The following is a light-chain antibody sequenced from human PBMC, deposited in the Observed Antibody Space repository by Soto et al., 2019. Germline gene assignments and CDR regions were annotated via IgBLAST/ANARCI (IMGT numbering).Light chain of an antibody. CDR3: SSYTSSSTPVV. J-gene: IGLJ2*01. CDR2: DVS. CDR1: RSDVGGYNY. V-gene: IGLV2-14*01. Sequence: QSALTQPASVSGSPGQSITISCTGTRSDVGGYNYVSWYQQHPGKAPQLMIYDVSNRPSGVSNRFSGSKSGNTASLTISGLQAEDEADYSCSSYTSSSTPVVFGGGTKLTVL.